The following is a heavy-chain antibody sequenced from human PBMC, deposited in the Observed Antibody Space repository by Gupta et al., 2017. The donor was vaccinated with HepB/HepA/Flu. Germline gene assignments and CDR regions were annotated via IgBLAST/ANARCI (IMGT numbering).Heavy chain of an antibody. J-gene: IGHJ3*01. V-gene: IGHV1-2*02. CDR1: GYTFTDYS. CDR2: INPNTDGT. D-gene: IGHD2-2*01. Sequence: QLRLLQSGAEVTTPGASMKVSCKASGYTFTDYSIHWVRQAPGQGLEWMGWINPNTDGTYSAQTFTGRGTRARDTSITKVFTELRRLRPDDTAVYCCARDGRYCSSARGETGGSAAFDVWGQGTMVAVSS. CDR3: ARDGRYCSSARGETGGSAAFDV.